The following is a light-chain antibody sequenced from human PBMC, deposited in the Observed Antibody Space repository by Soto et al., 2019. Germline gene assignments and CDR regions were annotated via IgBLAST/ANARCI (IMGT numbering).Light chain of an antibody. J-gene: IGKJ1*01. V-gene: IGKV1-6*02. CDR2: GAS. CDR1: QAVSSD. CDR3: LQAYAYPRT. Sequence: AIQLTHSPSSLSASIGARVTITCRASQAVSSDLGWYQVKPGTAPKLLIYGASTLHGGVPSRFSGSGSGTDFTLTISGLQAGDFATYYCLQAYAYPRTFGQGTRV.